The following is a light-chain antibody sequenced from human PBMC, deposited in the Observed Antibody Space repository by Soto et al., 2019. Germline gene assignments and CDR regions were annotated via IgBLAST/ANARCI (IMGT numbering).Light chain of an antibody. CDR3: QQYNNWPRT. J-gene: IGKJ2*01. CDR1: QSVSSN. Sequence: EIVMTQSPATLSVSPGERATVSCRASQSVSSNLAWYQQKPGQAPRLLIYGASTRATGIPGRFSGSGSGTEFTLTIGSLQSEDFAVYYGQQYNNWPRTFGQGTKLEIK. CDR2: GAS. V-gene: IGKV3-15*01.